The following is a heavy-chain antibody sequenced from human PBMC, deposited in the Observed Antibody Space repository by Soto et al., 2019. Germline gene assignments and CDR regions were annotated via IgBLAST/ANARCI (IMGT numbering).Heavy chain of an antibody. J-gene: IGHJ4*01. CDR3: ARGEQYSGRIFDY. D-gene: IGHD1-26*01. CDR1: GDSVASNSAG. V-gene: IGHV6-1*01. Sequence: SQTLSLTCAITGDSVASNSAGWSWVRQSPSRGLEWLGRTYYRSKWYYEYAVSVRGRITINPDTSKNQYSLQLNSVTPEDTAVYFCARGEQYSGRIFDYWGQGTLVTVSS. CDR2: TYYRSKWYY.